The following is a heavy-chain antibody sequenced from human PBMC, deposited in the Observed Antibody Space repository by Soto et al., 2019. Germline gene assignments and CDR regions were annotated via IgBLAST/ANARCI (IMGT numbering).Heavy chain of an antibody. D-gene: IGHD6-19*01. CDR2: ISYDGSNK. CDR3: AKDRGPQSGWYVY. CDR1: GFTFSSYG. Sequence: PGGSLRLSCAASGFTFSSYGMHWVRQAPGKGLEWVAVISYDGSNKYYADSVKGRFTISRDNSKNTLYLQMNSLRAEDTAVYYCAKDRGPQSGWYVYWGQGT. V-gene: IGHV3-30*18. J-gene: IGHJ4*02.